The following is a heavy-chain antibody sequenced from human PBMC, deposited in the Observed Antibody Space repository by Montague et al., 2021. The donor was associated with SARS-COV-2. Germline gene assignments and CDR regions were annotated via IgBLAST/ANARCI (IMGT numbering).Heavy chain of an antibody. Sequence: SETLSLTCAVYGGSFSGYYWSWIRQPPEKGLEWIGEINQSGRTNNNPSLKSRVIISVDTSKNQFSLKLSSVTAADTAVYYCARSGSSVCGVTVSAELDYWGQGTLVIVSS. CDR1: GGSFSGYY. D-gene: IGHD1-26*01. CDR3: ARSGSSVCGVTVSAELDY. V-gene: IGHV4-34*01. CDR2: INQSGRT. J-gene: IGHJ4*02.